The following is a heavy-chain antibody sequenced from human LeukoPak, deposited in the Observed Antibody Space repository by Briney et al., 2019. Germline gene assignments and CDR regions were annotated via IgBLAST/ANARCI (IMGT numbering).Heavy chain of an antibody. Sequence: SETLSLTCTVSGGSINSYYWSWIRQPPGKGLEWIGYIYDSGSTNYNPSLKSRVTMSVDTSKNRFSLKLSSVTAADTAVYYCARETKVGAREHDYWGQGTLVTVSS. D-gene: IGHD1-26*01. CDR3: ARETKVGAREHDY. CDR1: GGSINSYY. V-gene: IGHV4-59*12. J-gene: IGHJ4*02. CDR2: IYDSGST.